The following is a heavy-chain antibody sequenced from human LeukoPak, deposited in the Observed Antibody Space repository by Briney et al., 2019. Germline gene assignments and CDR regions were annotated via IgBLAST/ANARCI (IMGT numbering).Heavy chain of an antibody. V-gene: IGHV3-33*01. CDR3: ARVGGDYGGNSFSY. CDR2: IWYDGTNK. J-gene: IGHJ4*02. Sequence: AGSLRLSCAASGFTFSIYGMHWVRQAPGKVLEWVAVIWYDGTNKNSADSVKGRFTISRDNSKNTLYLQMNSLRAEDPAVYYCARVGGDYGGNSFSYWGQGNLVIVSS. D-gene: IGHD4-23*01. CDR1: GFTFSIYG.